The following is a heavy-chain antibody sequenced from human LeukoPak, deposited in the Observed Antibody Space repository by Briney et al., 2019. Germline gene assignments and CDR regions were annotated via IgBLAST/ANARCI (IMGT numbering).Heavy chain of an antibody. CDR1: EFTFSIYS. CDR3: ARGLHYYDTGGYYYPDAFDI. Sequence: GGSLRLSCAASEFTFSIYSMNWVRQAPGKGLEWVSYISSISSTIYYADSVKGRFTISRDNAKNSLSLQMNSLRAEDTAVYYCARGLHYYDTGGYYYPDAFDIWGQGTMVTVSS. CDR2: ISSISSTI. J-gene: IGHJ3*02. D-gene: IGHD3-22*01. V-gene: IGHV3-48*01.